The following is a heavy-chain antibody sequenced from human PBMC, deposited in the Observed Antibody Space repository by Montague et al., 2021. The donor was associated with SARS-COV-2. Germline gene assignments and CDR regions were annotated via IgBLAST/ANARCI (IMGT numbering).Heavy chain of an antibody. CDR3: ARESSIDEKGMGLDY. Sequence: SLRLSCAASGFTFSSCGMHWVRQAPGKGLEWATLISYDGSNKYYADSVKGRFTISRDNSKNTLYLQMSSLRAEDTAVYYCARESSIDEKGMGLDYWGQGT. D-gene: IGHD5-24*01. CDR1: GFTFSSCG. V-gene: IGHV3-30-3*01. CDR2: ISYDGSNK. J-gene: IGHJ4*02.